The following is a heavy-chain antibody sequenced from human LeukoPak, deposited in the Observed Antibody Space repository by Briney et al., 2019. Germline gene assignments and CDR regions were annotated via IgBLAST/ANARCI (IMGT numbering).Heavy chain of an antibody. CDR2: ITPVINTA. Sequence: ASVKVSCKTSGGTFLSHTLSWVRQAPGQGLEWMGKITPVINTANYAQTFQGRVSIYADRYTTTVYMGLSGLRPDDTVVYYCARVNLRGSNYNWFDPWGQGTPVTVAS. CDR3: ARVNLRGSNYNWFDP. J-gene: IGHJ5*02. CDR1: GGTFLSHT. D-gene: IGHD1-26*01. V-gene: IGHV1-69*08.